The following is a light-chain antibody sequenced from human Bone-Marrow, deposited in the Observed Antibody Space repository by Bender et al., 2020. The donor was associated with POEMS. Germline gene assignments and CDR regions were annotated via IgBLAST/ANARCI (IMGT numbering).Light chain of an antibody. Sequence: QSALTQPASVSGSPGQSITISCTGTSSDVGGYNYVSWYQQHPGRAPKLMIYEVSNRPSGVSNRFSGSKSGNTASLTISGLQAEDEAEYSCSSYTTRSTWIFGGGTRLTVL. CDR1: SSDVGGYNY. J-gene: IGLJ2*01. V-gene: IGLV2-14*01. CDR3: SSYTTRSTWI. CDR2: EVS.